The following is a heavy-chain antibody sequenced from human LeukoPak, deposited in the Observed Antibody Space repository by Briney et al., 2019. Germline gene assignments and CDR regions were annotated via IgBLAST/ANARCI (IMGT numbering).Heavy chain of an antibody. CDR2: IYYSGST. CDR1: GGSISSYY. J-gene: IGHJ6*02. Sequence: TLSLTCTVSGGSISSYYWSWIRQPPGKGLEWIGYIYYSGSTNYNPSLKSRVTISVDTSRNQFSLKLSSVTAADTAVYYCARGGTVRNGMDVWGQGTTVTVSS. D-gene: IGHD1-26*01. CDR3: ARGGTVRNGMDV. V-gene: IGHV4-59*01.